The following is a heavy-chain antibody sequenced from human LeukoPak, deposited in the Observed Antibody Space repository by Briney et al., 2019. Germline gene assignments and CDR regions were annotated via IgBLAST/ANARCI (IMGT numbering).Heavy chain of an antibody. D-gene: IGHD5-18*01. CDR2: IDHSGST. Sequence: SETLSLTCAAYGGSFSGSYWSWIRQPPGKGLEWIGEIDHSGSTNYNPSLKSRVTISVDTSKNQFSLKLSSVTAADTAVYYCARGAHDSYDSLDFDYWGQGTLVTVSS. V-gene: IGHV4-34*01. CDR1: GGSFSGSY. CDR3: ARGAHDSYDSLDFDY. J-gene: IGHJ4*02.